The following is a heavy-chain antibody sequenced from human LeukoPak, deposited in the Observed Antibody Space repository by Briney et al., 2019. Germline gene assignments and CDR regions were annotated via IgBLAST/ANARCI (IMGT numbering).Heavy chain of an antibody. CDR1: GFTFSTSA. CDR2: INSCSSHI. Sequence: GGSLRLSCAASGFTFSTSAMNWVRQVPGKGLEWVSSINSCSSHIYYAASVRGRFTVSRDNARNSVFLQMNSLTAEDTAVYYCARDPERYLRTGKFDYWGQGTLVTVSS. CDR3: ARDPERYLRTGKFDY. V-gene: IGHV3-21*01. D-gene: IGHD5/OR15-5a*01. J-gene: IGHJ4*02.